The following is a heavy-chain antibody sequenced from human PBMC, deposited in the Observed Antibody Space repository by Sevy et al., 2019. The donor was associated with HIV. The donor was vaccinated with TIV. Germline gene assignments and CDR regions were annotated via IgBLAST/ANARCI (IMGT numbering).Heavy chain of an antibody. CDR1: GFTFSSYA. J-gene: IGHJ6*02. V-gene: IGHV3-30-3*01. D-gene: IGHD2-2*01. Sequence: GGSLRLSCAASGFTFSSYAMHWVRQAPGKGLEWVAVISYDGSNKYYADSVKGRFTISRDNSKNTLYLQMNSLRAEETAVYYCARDFGYCISTSCYGYYYYGMDVWGQGTTVTVSS. CDR2: ISYDGSNK. CDR3: ARDFGYCISTSCYGYYYYGMDV.